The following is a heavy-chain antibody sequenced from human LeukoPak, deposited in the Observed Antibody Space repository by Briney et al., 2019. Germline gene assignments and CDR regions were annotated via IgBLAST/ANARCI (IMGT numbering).Heavy chain of an antibody. CDR2: IYSGGST. D-gene: IGHD3-10*01. J-gene: IGHJ3*02. V-gene: IGHV3-66*01. CDR1: GFTFSNYA. CDR3: ARAAAFGSGSYSRDAFDI. Sequence: GGSLRLSCAASGFTFSNYAMSWVRQAPGKGLEWVSVIYSGGSTFYADSVKGRFTISRDNSKNTLYLQMNSLRVEDTAVYYCARAAAFGSGSYSRDAFDIWGQGTVVTVSA.